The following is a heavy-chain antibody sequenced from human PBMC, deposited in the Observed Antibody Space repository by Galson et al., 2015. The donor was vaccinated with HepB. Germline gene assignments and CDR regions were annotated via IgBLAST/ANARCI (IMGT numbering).Heavy chain of an antibody. Sequence: SLRLSCAASGFTFTNAWMSWVRQAPGKGLEWVGRIKSKTDGGTTDYAAPVKGRFTISRDDSKNTLHLQMNSLRSEDTAMYYCTTGGRAYAGYDYYGMDVWGQGTTVTVSS. J-gene: IGHJ6*02. CDR2: IKSKTDGGTT. D-gene: IGHD4-23*01. CDR3: TTGGRAYAGYDYYGMDV. V-gene: IGHV3-15*01. CDR1: GFTFTNAW.